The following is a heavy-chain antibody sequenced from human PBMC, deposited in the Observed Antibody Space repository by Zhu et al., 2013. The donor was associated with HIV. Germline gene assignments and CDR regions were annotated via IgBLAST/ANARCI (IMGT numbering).Heavy chain of an antibody. V-gene: IGHV1-69*01. CDR3: ARVRLVGQQLVLSQFDP. CDR1: GGTFSSYA. D-gene: IGHD6-13*01. CDR2: IIPIFGTA. Sequence: QVQLVQSGAEVKKPGSSVKVSCKASGGTFSSYAISWVRQAPGQGLEWMGGIIPIFGTANYAQKFQGRVTITADESTSTAYMELSSLRSEDTAVYYCARVRLVGQQLVLSQFDPWGQGTLVTVSS. J-gene: IGHJ5*02.